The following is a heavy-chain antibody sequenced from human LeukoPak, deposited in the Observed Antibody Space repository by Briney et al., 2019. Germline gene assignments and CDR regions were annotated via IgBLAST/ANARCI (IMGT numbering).Heavy chain of an antibody. V-gene: IGHV4-4*07. CDR2: IYTSGST. Sequence: PSETLSLTCTVSGGSISSYYWSWIRQPAGKGLEWIGRIYTSGSTNYNASLKSRGTMSVDTSKNQFSLKLSSVTAADTAVYYCARPLRAATDAFDIWGQGTMVTVSS. J-gene: IGHJ3*02. CDR1: GGSISSYY. CDR3: ARPLRAATDAFDI. D-gene: IGHD2-15*01.